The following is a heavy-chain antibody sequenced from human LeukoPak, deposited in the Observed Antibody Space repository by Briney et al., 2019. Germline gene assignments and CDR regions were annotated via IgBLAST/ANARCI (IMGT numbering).Heavy chain of an antibody. Sequence: ASVKVSCKASGYTFTTNGVSWVRQAPGQGLEWLAWISPYDGDTNYTSDLQGRVTLSTDTSTSTAYMELTSLRSDDTAVYYCARLRGGIYSSRDAFDIWGQGTMVTVSS. V-gene: IGHV1-18*04. CDR3: ARLRGGIYSSRDAFDI. D-gene: IGHD2-2*01. J-gene: IGHJ3*02. CDR2: ISPYDGDT. CDR1: GYTFTTNG.